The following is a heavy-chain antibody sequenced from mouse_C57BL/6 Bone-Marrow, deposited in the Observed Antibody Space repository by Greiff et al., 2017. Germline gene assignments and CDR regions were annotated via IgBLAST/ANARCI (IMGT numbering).Heavy chain of an antibody. D-gene: IGHD2-10*02. CDR3: ARAGSINY. V-gene: IGHV1-64*01. J-gene: IGHJ2*01. Sequence: VQLQQPGAELVKPGASVKLSCKASGYTFTSYWMHWVKQRPGQGLEWIGMIHPNSGSTNSNEKFKSKATLTVDNSSSTAYMQLRSLTSEDAAVDYCARAGSINYGGQGTTLTVSS. CDR2: IHPNSGST. CDR1: GYTFTSYW.